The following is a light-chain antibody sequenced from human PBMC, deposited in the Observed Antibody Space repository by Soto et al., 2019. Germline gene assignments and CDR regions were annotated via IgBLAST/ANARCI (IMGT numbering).Light chain of an antibody. Sequence: EIVMTQSPATLSVSPGERATLSCRASQSVSSNLAWYQQKPGQAPRLLIYGASTRATGIPDRFSGSGSGTDFTLTISSLQSEDFAVYYCQQYHSSPRTFGQGTKVDIK. CDR2: GAS. J-gene: IGKJ1*01. V-gene: IGKV3D-15*01. CDR3: QQYHSSPRT. CDR1: QSVSSN.